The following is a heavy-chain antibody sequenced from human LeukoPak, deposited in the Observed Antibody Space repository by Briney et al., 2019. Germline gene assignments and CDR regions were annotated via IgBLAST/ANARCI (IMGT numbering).Heavy chain of an antibody. CDR3: ARDKITMVRGVIIAETNFDY. V-gene: IGHV1-69*04. J-gene: IGHJ4*02. CDR1: GGTFSSYA. CDR2: IIAILGIA. Sequence: ASVKVSCKASGGTFSSYAISWVRQAPGQGREWMGRIIAILGIANYAQKFQGRVTITADKSTSTAYMELSSLRSEDTAVYYCARDKITMVRGVIIAETNFDYWGQGTLVTVSS. D-gene: IGHD3-10*01.